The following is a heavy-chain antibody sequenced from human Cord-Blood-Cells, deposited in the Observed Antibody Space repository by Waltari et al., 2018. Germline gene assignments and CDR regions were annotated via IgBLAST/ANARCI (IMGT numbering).Heavy chain of an antibody. CDR1: GYTFTSYG. V-gene: IGHV1-18*01. Sequence: QVQLVQSGAEVKKPGASVKVSCKASGYTFTSYGTSWVRQAPGQGLEWMGWISAYNGNTNYAQKLQGRVTMTTDTSTSTAYMELRSLRSDDTAVYYCAREKAAAGTYYYYGMDVWGQGTTVTVSS. J-gene: IGHJ6*02. CDR3: AREKAAAGTYYYYGMDV. D-gene: IGHD6-13*01. CDR2: ISAYNGNT.